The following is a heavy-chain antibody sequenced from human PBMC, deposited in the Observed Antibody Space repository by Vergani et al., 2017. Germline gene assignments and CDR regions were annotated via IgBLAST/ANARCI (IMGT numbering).Heavy chain of an antibody. Sequence: QLQLQESGPGLVKPSETLSLTCTVSGGSISSSSYYWGWIRQPPGKGLEWIGSIYYSGSTYYNPFLKSRVTISVDTSKNQFSLKLSSVTAADTAVYYCASPTVTTGYFDLWGRGTLVTVSS. CDR3: ASPTVTTGYFDL. J-gene: IGHJ2*01. V-gene: IGHV4-39*01. CDR1: GGSISSSSYY. D-gene: IGHD4-17*01. CDR2: IYYSGST.